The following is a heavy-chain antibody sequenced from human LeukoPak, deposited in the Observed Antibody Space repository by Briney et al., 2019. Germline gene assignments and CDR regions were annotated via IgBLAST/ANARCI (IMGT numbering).Heavy chain of an antibody. J-gene: IGHJ4*02. CDR1: GFTYISYA. Sequence: GGSLRLSCAASGFTYISYAMSWVRHAPGKGLEWVSSISGSGGRTSYADSVQGRFTISRDNYKNTLYLELNSLRAEDAAVYFCAMAVIGSGWTFDYWGQGTLVTVS. V-gene: IGHV3-23*01. CDR2: ISGSGGRT. CDR3: AMAVIGSGWTFDY. D-gene: IGHD6-19*01.